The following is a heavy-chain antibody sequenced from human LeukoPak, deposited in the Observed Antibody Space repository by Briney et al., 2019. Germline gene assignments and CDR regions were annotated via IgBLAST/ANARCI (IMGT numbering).Heavy chain of an antibody. V-gene: IGHV3-30*01. CDR2: ISYDGSNK. CDR1: GFTFSSYA. CDR3: ARGRIAAAGTRLGY. Sequence: GGSLRLSCAASGFTFSSYAMHWVRQAPGKGLEWVAVISYDGSNKYYADSVKGRFTISRDNSKNTLYLQMNSLRAEDTAVYYCARGRIAAAGTRLGYWGQGTLVTVSS. J-gene: IGHJ4*02. D-gene: IGHD6-13*01.